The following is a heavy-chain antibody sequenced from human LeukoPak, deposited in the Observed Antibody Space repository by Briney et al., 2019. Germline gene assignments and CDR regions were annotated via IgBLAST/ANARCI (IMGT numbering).Heavy chain of an antibody. J-gene: IGHJ4*02. CDR3: VPHRGIDYFEY. Sequence: GGSLRLSCAGSGFTFSTYGMHWVRQAPGKGLEWVAVISYDGSNKYYADSVKGRFTISRDNSKNTLYLQMNSLRDEDTAVYYCVPHRGIDYFEYWGQGTLVTVSS. CDR2: ISYDGSNK. CDR1: GFTFSTYG. D-gene: IGHD3-10*01. V-gene: IGHV3-30*03.